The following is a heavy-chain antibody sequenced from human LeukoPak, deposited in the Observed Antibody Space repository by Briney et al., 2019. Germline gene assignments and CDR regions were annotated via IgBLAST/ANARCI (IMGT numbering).Heavy chain of an antibody. D-gene: IGHD1-20*01. Sequence: EASVKVSCKASGYTFTSYDINWVRQDTGQGLEWMGWMNPNSGNTGYAQKFQGRVTMTRNTSISTAYMELSSLRSEDPAVYYCARGKQGRRYSWNYFDYWGQGTLVTVSS. J-gene: IGHJ4*02. CDR1: GYTFTSYD. CDR3: ARGKQGRRYSWNYFDY. CDR2: MNPNSGNT. V-gene: IGHV1-8*01.